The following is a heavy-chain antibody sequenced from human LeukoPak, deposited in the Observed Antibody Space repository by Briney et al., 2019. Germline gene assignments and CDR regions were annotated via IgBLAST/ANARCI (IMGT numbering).Heavy chain of an antibody. V-gene: IGHV4-61*02. CDR3: ARDSDRFDP. J-gene: IGHJ5*02. CDR1: GGSISSCSYY. CDR2: IYTSGST. Sequence: SETLSLTCTASGGSISSCSYYWSWIPQPAGKGLEWIGRIYTSGSTNYNPSLKSRLTISVDTSKNQFYLNLSSVTAADTAVYYCARDSDRFDPWGQGTLVTVSS.